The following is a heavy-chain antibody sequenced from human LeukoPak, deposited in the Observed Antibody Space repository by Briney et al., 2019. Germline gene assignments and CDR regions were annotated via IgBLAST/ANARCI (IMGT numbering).Heavy chain of an antibody. CDR1: GFTFSNYA. J-gene: IGHJ4*02. V-gene: IGHV3-74*01. CDR3: ARSGQPWSFDY. D-gene: IGHD5-18*01. Sequence: GGSLRLSCAASGFTFSNYAMGWVRQAPGKGLEWVSRIKSDGIYTNYADSVKGRFTISRDDANNTLYLQMNSLGAEDTAVYYCARSGQPWSFDYWGQGTLVTVSS. CDR2: IKSDGIYT.